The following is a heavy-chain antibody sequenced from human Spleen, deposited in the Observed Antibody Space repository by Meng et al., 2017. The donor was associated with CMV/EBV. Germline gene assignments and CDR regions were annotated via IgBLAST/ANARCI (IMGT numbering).Heavy chain of an antibody. CDR2: IIPIFATS. D-gene: IGHD6-13*01. CDR3: AKDLSPSWSNYGMDV. V-gene: IGHV1-69*05. J-gene: IGHJ6*02. CDR1: GGTFNNYV. Sequence: SVKVSCKASGGTFNNYVISWVRQAPGQGLEWMGGIIPIFATSNYAQKFQGRVTITTDESTSTAYMELSSLRSEDTAIYYCAKDLSPSWSNYGMDVWGQGTTVTVSS.